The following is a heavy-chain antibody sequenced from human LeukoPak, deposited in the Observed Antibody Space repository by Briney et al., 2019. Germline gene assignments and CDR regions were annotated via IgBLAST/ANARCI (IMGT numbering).Heavy chain of an antibody. Sequence: GGSLRLSCIASGFIVSDNYMSWVRQAPGKGLEWVAVLYPGGNTYYPDTVKGRFIISRDNSKNTLDLQMNSLRDDDTGKYYCARGRHGSGSYVDYWGQGIMVTVFS. CDR2: LYPGGNT. D-gene: IGHD3-10*01. CDR1: GFIVSDNY. V-gene: IGHV3-53*01. CDR3: ARGRHGSGSYVDY. J-gene: IGHJ4*02.